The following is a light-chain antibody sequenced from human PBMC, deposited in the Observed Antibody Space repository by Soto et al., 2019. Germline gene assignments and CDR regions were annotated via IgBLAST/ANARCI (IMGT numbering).Light chain of an antibody. CDR1: QSVGSY. CDR3: QQYGSSPPIT. J-gene: IGKJ5*01. V-gene: IGKV3-11*02. CDR2: DAS. Sequence: EIVVTQSPATLSLSPGERATLSCRTSQSVGSYLAWYQKKPGKAPRLLIYDASNRATGIPARFSGSGSGRDFTLTISSLEPEDFAVYYCQQYGSSPPITFGQGTRLEIK.